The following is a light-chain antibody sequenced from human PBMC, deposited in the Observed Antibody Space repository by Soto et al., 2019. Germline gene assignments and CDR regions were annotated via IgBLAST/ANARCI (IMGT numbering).Light chain of an antibody. V-gene: IGKV1-39*01. Sequence: DVKMTQSPSSLSASVGDRVTITCRASQSISRSLNWYQQQPGKAPKLLIYSASNLQSGVPSRFSGSGSGTDFTLTINSLQPEDFATFFCQQSYTIPITFGQGKRLDIK. CDR3: QQSYTIPIT. CDR2: SAS. J-gene: IGKJ5*01. CDR1: QSISRS.